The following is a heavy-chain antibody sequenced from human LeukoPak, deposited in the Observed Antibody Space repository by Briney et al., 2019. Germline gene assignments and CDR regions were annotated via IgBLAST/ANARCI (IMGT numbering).Heavy chain of an antibody. CDR1: GFTFNKYA. V-gene: IGHV3-23*01. D-gene: IGHD2-15*01. Sequence: QSGGSLRLSCAASGFTFNKYAMSWVRQPPGKGLEWVSSMSGIGSTYYANSVKGRFTISRDNSKNTVSLQMNSLRAEDTAVYYCARDETRRGGSGVTCYSDFDYWGQGTLVTVSS. CDR2: MSGIGST. CDR3: ARDETRRGGSGVTCYSDFDY. J-gene: IGHJ4*02.